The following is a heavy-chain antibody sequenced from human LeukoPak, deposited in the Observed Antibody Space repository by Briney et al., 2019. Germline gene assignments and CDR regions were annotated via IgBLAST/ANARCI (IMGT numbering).Heavy chain of an antibody. CDR1: GYTFTGYY. J-gene: IGHJ4*02. V-gene: IGHV1-2*02. CDR2: INPNSGGT. D-gene: IGHD4-17*01. CDR3: ARAGYGDSDFDY. Sequence: GASVKVSCKASGYTFTGYYMHWVRQAPGQGLEWMGWINPNSGGTNYAQKFQGRVTMTRDMSTSTVYMELSSLRSEDTAVYYCARAGYGDSDFDYWGQGTLVTVSS.